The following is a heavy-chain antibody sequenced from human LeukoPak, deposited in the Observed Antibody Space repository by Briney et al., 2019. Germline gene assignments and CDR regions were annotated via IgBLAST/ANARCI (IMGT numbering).Heavy chain of an antibody. V-gene: IGHV4-59*08. J-gene: IGHJ5*02. D-gene: IGHD3-10*01. CDR3: ARLMIITMVRGEDHWFDP. CDR1: GGSINSYY. Sequence: SETLSLTCTVSGGSINSYYWSWIRQPPGKGLEWIGYIYYSGSTNYNPSLKSRVTISVDTSKNQFSLKLSSVTAADTAVYYCARLMIITMVRGEDHWFDPWGQGTLVTVSS. CDR2: IYYSGST.